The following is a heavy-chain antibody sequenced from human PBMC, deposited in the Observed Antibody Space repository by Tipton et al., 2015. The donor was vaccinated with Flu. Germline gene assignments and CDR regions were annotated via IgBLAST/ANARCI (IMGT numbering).Heavy chain of an antibody. CDR3: ARGDSLYYFDTTVPAEDHSYYMDV. CDR2: IIPIFGTI. V-gene: IGHV1-69*06. Sequence: QLVQSGAEVKKPGSSVKVSCKASGGIFSSSGLSWVRQAPGQGLEWMGVIIPIFGTINYAQKFQGRITITADKSTSTAYMELTSLRSGYTAVYYCARGDSLYYFDTTVPAEDHSYYMDVWGKGTTVTVSS. CDR1: GGIFSSSG. D-gene: IGHD3-22*01. J-gene: IGHJ6*03.